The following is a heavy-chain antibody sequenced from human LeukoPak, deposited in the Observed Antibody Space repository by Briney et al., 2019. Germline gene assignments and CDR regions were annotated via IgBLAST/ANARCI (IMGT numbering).Heavy chain of an antibody. CDR2: ISNSDGTT. CDR3: ARGGSYSCLDY. CDR1: GFTFSHYG. J-gene: IGHJ4*02. Sequence: GGSLRLSCAASGFTFSHYGMHWVRQAPGKGLEWVSYISNSDGTTYYADFVRGRFTISRDNAKKSLYLQMNSLTVEDTAVYYCARGGSYSCLDYWGQGTLVTVSS. V-gene: IGHV3-48*04. D-gene: IGHD3-10*01.